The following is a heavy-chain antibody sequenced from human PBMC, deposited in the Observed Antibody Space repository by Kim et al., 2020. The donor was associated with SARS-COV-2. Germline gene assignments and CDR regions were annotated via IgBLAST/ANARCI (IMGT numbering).Heavy chain of an antibody. V-gene: IGHV3-23*01. D-gene: IGHD1-1*01. CDR2: VGDNDDGT. CDR1: GFTFSTYA. CDR3: APDWNHFDN. J-gene: IGHJ4*02. Sequence: GGSLRLSCAASGFTFSTYAIIWVRQAPGKGLEWVSIVGDNDDGTHYADSVKGRFTVSRDNSNNMSYLQMNSRRADDTAVYYCAPDWNHFDNWGQGTLVTVSS.